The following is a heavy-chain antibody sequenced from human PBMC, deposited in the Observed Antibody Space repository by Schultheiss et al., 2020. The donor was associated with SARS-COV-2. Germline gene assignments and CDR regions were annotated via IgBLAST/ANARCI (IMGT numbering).Heavy chain of an antibody. CDR2: IYYSGST. J-gene: IGHJ6*02. CDR1: GGSINSYY. CDR3: ARDCGSVACPYGMDL. D-gene: IGHD2-21*01. Sequence: SETLSLTCTVSGGSINSYYWSWIRQPPGKGLEWIGYIYYSGSTNYNPSLKSRVTISVDTSKTQISLKLTSVTAADTAVYYCARDCGSVACPYGMDLWGQGTTVTVSS. V-gene: IGHV4-59*01.